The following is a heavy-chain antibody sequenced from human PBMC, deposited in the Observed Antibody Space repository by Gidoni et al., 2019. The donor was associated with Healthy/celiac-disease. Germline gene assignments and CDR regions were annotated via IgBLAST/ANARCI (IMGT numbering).Heavy chain of an antibody. Sequence: SPSFQGHVTISADKSISTAYLQWSSLKASDTAMYYCARPGIGQLGEFDYWGQGTLVTVSS. J-gene: IGHJ4*02. D-gene: IGHD3-10*01. V-gene: IGHV5-10-1*01. CDR3: ARPGIGQLGEFDY.